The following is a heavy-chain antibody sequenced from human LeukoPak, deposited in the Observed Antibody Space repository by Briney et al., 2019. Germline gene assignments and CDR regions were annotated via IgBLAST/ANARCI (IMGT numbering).Heavy chain of an antibody. CDR1: GGSISSYY. Sequence: KPSETLSLTCSVSGGSISSYYWSWIRQPPGKGLEWIGYIYYSGSTKNNPSLKSRVTISVDTSKSQFSLKLSSVTAADTAVYYCAKHVIAVAGENFDSWGQGTLVIVSS. D-gene: IGHD6-19*01. CDR3: AKHVIAVAGENFDS. V-gene: IGHV4-59*08. CDR2: IYYSGST. J-gene: IGHJ4*02.